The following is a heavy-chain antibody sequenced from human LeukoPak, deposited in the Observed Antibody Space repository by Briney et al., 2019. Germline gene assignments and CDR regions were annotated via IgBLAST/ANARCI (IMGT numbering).Heavy chain of an antibody. Sequence: GGSLRLSCAASGITLSSYWMSWVRQAPGKGLEWVASIKHDGSETYYVDSVKGRFTISRDNAKNSAYLQMNSLRAEDTAVYYCARDFTVGRANYFDYWGQGTLVTVSS. V-gene: IGHV3-7*01. CDR1: GITLSSYW. J-gene: IGHJ4*02. CDR3: ARDFTVGRANYFDY. CDR2: IKHDGSET. D-gene: IGHD4-17*01.